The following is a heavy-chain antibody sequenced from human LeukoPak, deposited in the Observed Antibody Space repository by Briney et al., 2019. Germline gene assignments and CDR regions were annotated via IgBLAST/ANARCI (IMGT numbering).Heavy chain of an antibody. CDR1: GYSISSGYY. D-gene: IGHD5-18*01. CDR3: ARFNTRGYSYATYNWFDP. Sequence: SETLSLTCAVSGYSISSGYYWGWIRQPPGKGLEWIGSIYHSGTTYYSPSLKSRVTISVDTSKNQFSLKLSSVTAADTAVYYCARFNTRGYSYATYNWFDPWGQGTLVTVSS. V-gene: IGHV4-38-2*01. J-gene: IGHJ5*02. CDR2: IYHSGTT.